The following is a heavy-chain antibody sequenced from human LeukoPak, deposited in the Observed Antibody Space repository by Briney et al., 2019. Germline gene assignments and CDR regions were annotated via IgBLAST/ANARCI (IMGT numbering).Heavy chain of an antibody. CDR2: IYHSGSA. V-gene: IGHV4-30-2*01. D-gene: IGHD1-1*01. CDR3: ARGDDDQFDY. CDR1: GFAFNGYA. Sequence: LRLSCAASGFAFNGYAMNWVRQAPGKGLEWIGYIYHSGSAYYNPSLKSRVTISVDRSKNQFSLKLSSVTAADTAVYYCARGDDDQFDYWGQGTLVTVSS. J-gene: IGHJ4*02.